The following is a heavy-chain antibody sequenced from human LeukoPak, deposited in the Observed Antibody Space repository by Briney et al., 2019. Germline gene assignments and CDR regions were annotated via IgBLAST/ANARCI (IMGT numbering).Heavy chain of an antibody. Sequence: PGGSLTLTCLASGFTFSNHSMNWIRQAPGKGLVWISRISSDGRSTSYAPSVQGRFTVSRDNAKNTVSLQMNSLRADDTAVYYCAREESTTVAFYFDHWGQGTLVPVSS. J-gene: IGHJ4*02. CDR1: GFTFSNHS. CDR3: AREESTTVAFYFDH. D-gene: IGHD4-11*01. CDR2: ISSDGRST. V-gene: IGHV3-74*03.